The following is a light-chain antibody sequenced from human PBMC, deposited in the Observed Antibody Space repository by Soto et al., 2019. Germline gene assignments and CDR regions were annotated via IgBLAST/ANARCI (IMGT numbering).Light chain of an antibody. V-gene: IGKV1-17*01. CDR1: QGIRSD. J-gene: IGKJ1*01. Sequence: DIQMTQSPSSLSASVGDRVTITCRASQGIRSDLGWSQQKPGKAPKRLIYAASGLQSGVPSSFSGSGSGTEFTLTSSCLQPEEFAAYYCLQYNTYSPAFGQGTKVVSK. CDR3: LQYNTYSPA. CDR2: AAS.